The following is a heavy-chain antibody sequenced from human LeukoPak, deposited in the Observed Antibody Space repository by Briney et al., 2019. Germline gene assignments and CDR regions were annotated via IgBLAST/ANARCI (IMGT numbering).Heavy chain of an antibody. CDR2: IWYDGSNK. Sequence: GGSLILSCAASGFTFNSYGMHWVRQAPGKGLEWVAVIWYDGSNKYYADSVKGRFTISRDNSKNTLYLQMNSLRAEDTAVYYCARLHYYDSSSPMYYFDYWGQGTLVTVSS. J-gene: IGHJ4*02. D-gene: IGHD3-22*01. V-gene: IGHV3-33*01. CDR1: GFTFNSYG. CDR3: ARLHYYDSSSPMYYFDY.